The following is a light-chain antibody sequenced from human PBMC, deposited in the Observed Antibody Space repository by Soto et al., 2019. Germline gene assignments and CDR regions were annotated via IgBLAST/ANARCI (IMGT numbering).Light chain of an antibody. Sequence: DIQMTQSPSSLSASVGDRVTITCRASQTISTYLNWYQQIPGKAPKLLIYGASNLQNGVPSRFSGSGSGTDFPLTISSLQPEDFATYYCQKSSSIPSTFGQGTKLEIK. CDR1: QTISTY. CDR2: GAS. CDR3: QKSSSIPST. V-gene: IGKV1-39*01. J-gene: IGKJ2*01.